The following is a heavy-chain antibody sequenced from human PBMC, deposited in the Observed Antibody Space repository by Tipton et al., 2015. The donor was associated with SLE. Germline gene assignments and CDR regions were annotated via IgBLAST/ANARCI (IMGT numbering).Heavy chain of an antibody. Sequence: SLRLSCAASGFTFSSYSMNWVRQAPGKGLEWVSSISSSSSYIYYADSVKGRFTISRDNAKNSLYLQMNSLRVEDTAVYYCARVRSNWLLDYWGQGTLVTVSS. CDR2: ISSSSSYI. J-gene: IGHJ4*02. V-gene: IGHV3-21*01. CDR1: GFTFSSYS. CDR3: ARVRSNWLLDY. D-gene: IGHD5-18*01.